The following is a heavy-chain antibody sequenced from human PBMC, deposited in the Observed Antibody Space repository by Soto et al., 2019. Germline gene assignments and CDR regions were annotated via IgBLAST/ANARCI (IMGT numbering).Heavy chain of an antibody. CDR3: ASHNYGSGSRYYYYGMDV. CDR2: IDPSDSYT. J-gene: IGHJ6*02. Sequence: GEPLKISCKGSGYSFTSYWISWVRQMPGKGLEWMGRIDPSDSYTNYSPSFQGHVTISADKSISTAYLQWSSLKASDTAMYYCASHNYGSGSRYYYYGMDVWGQGTTVTVSS. CDR1: GYSFTSYW. D-gene: IGHD3-10*01. V-gene: IGHV5-10-1*01.